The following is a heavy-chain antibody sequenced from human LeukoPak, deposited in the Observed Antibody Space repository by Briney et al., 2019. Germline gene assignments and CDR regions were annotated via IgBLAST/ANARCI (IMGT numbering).Heavy chain of an antibody. D-gene: IGHD5-18*01. J-gene: IGHJ3*02. Sequence: SETLSLTCTVSGGSISSYYWSWIRQPPGKGLEWIGEINHSGSTNYNPSLKSRVTISVDTSKNQFSLKLSSVTAADTAVYYCASSRGYSYGHPVAFDIWGQGTMVTVSS. V-gene: IGHV4-34*01. CDR2: INHSGST. CDR3: ASSRGYSYGHPVAFDI. CDR1: GGSISSYY.